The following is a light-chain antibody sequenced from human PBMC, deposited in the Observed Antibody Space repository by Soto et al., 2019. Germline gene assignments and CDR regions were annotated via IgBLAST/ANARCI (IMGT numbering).Light chain of an antibody. J-gene: IGKJ4*01. CDR2: DAS. CDR3: QQRSNWPPLT. Sequence: EIVLTQSPATLSLSPGERATLSCRASQSVSSYLACYQQKPGQAPSILIYDASNRATGIPARFSGSGFGTDFTLTISSLEPEDFAVYYCQQRSNWPPLTFGGGTKVEIK. CDR1: QSVSSY. V-gene: IGKV3-11*01.